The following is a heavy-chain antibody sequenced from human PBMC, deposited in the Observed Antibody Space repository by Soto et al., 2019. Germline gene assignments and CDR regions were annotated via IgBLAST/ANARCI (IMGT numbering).Heavy chain of an antibody. CDR2: IRSKAYGGTP. D-gene: IGHD2-2*01. Sequence: PGGSLRLSCTASGFTFGDYAMSWFRQAPGKGLEWVGFIRSKAYGGTPEYAASVKGRFTISRDDSKSIAYLQMNSLKTEDTAVYYCTSCYASEEEYYFEYWGQGTLVTVSS. V-gene: IGHV3-49*03. CDR1: GFTFGDYA. CDR3: TSCYASEEEYYFEY. J-gene: IGHJ4*02.